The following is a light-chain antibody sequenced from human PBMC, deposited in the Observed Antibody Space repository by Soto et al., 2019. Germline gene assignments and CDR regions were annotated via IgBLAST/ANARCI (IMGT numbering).Light chain of an antibody. Sequence: DTQMTQSPSSLSASVGDTVTITCQASRDIADSLNWYQRRAGQAPKLLIYDASNLQSGVPARFSGSGTGTSFILTINSLQPEDFATYYCQQYDDPFTFGGGTKVEIK. V-gene: IGKV1-33*01. CDR1: RDIADS. CDR3: QQYDDPFT. J-gene: IGKJ4*01. CDR2: DAS.